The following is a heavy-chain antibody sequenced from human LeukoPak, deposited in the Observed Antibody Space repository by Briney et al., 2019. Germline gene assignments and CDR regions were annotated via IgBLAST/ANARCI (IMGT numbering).Heavy chain of an antibody. CDR3: AREVLPLGLNNWFDP. CDR2: MDTSGST. J-gene: IGHJ5*02. D-gene: IGHD1-26*01. V-gene: IGHV4-4*07. Sequence: SETLSLTCTVSGGSISTYYWSWIRQPAGKGLEWIGRMDTSGSTHYNPSLKSRVTMSIDTSKNQFSLKLSSVTAADTAVYYCAREVLPLGLNNWFDPWGQGTLVTVSS. CDR1: GGSISTYY.